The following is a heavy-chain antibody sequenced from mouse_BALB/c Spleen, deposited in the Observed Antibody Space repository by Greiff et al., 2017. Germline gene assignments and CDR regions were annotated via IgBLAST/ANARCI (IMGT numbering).Heavy chain of an antibody. J-gene: IGHJ2*01. CDR1: GYTFTSYW. V-gene: IGHV1-7*01. CDR3: ARFVYYDDY. CDR2: INPSTGYT. Sequence: QVQLQQSGAELAKPGASVKMSCKASGYTFTSYWMHWVKQRPGQGLEWIGYINPSTGYTEYNQKFKDKATLTADKSSSTAYMQLSSLTSEDSAVYYCARFVYYDDYWGQGTTLTVSS.